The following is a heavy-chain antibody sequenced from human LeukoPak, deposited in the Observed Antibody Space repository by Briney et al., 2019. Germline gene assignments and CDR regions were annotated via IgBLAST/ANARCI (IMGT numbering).Heavy chain of an antibody. CDR3: ARAPGGSYGPTTDFDY. V-gene: IGHV3-48*03. Sequence: GGSLRLSCAACGFTFSSYEMNWVRQAPGKGLEGVSYISSSGSTIYYADSVKGRFTISRDNAKNSLYLQMNSLRAEDTAVYYCARAPGGSYGPTTDFDYWGQGTLVTVSS. CDR1: GFTFSSYE. J-gene: IGHJ4*02. D-gene: IGHD1-26*01. CDR2: ISSSGSTI.